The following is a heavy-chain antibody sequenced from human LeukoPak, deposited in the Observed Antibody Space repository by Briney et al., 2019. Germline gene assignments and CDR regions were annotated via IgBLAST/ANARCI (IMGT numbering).Heavy chain of an antibody. Sequence: PSETLSLTCTVSGGSLNTPNYYWGWVRQPPGKGLEWLGNIFYRGGPYYRPSLKSRVNISPDMSRNEFSLKFNAVTAADTAVYFRAKSIGFGLIDIWGQGTMVTVSS. V-gene: IGHV4-39*07. D-gene: IGHD2/OR15-2a*01. CDR1: GGSLNTPNYY. J-gene: IGHJ3*02. CDR3: AKSIGFGLIDI. CDR2: IFYRGGP.